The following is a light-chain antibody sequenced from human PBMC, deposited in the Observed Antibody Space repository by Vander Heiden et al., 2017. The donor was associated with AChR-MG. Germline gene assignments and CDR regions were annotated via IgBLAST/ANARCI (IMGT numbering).Light chain of an antibody. Sequence: VLSQAPGTMSLSPWERATLSCRASQSFSSSYLAWYQQKPGQAPRLLIYGASSRATGIPDRFSGSGSGTDFTLTISRMEPEDFAVYYCQQYGSSPLFTFGHGTTVEI. CDR2: GAS. V-gene: IGKV3-20*01. CDR1: QSFSSSY. CDR3: QQYGSSPLFT. J-gene: IGKJ3*01.